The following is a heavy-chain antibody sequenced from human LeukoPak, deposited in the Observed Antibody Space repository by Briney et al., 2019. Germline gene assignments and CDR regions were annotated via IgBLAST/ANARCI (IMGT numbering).Heavy chain of an antibody. J-gene: IGHJ3*02. CDR3: ASPISGQSFDI. V-gene: IGHV3-64*01. CDR1: GFTFSTYA. CDR2: ISGNGRST. Sequence: GGSLRLSCTASGFTFSTYATHWVRQAPGKGLEYVSGISGNGRSTFYASSVKGRFTVSRDNSKDTLYLQMGSLRAEDTAAYYCASPISGQSFDIWGQGTMVTVSS. D-gene: IGHD6-19*01.